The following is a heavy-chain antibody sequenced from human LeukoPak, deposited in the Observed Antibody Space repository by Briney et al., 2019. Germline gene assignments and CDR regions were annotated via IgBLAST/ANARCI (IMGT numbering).Heavy chain of an antibody. CDR2: IYYSGNT. Sequence: PSETLSLTCTVSGGSISSYYWIWIRQPPGKGLEWIGYIYYSGNTNYNPSLKSRVTISLDTSRNQFSLNLNSVTAADTAVYYCARHYYSGYERVFDYWGQGALVTVSS. V-gene: IGHV4-59*08. CDR1: GGSISSYY. J-gene: IGHJ4*02. D-gene: IGHD5-12*01. CDR3: ARHYYSGYERVFDY.